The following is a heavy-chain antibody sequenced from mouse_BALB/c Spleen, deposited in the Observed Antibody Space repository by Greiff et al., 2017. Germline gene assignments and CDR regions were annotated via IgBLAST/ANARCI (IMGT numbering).Heavy chain of an antibody. J-gene: IGHJ2*01. CDR2: ISSGGSYT. CDR1: GFTFSSYT. CDR3: TRDGYFDY. D-gene: IGHD2-2*01. V-gene: IGHV5-6-4*01. Sequence: EVQGVESGGGLVKPGGSLKLSCAASGFTFSSYTMSWVRQTPEKRLEWVATISSGGSYTYYPDSVKGRFTISRDNAKNTLYLQMSSLKSEDTAMYYCTRDGYFDYWGQGTTRTVSS.